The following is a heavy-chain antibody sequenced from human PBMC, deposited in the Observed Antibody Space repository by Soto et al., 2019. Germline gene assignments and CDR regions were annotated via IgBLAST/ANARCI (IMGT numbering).Heavy chain of an antibody. D-gene: IGHD6-19*01. CDR3: AIVVRLVFDH. CDR2: IKQDGSDK. CDR1: GCTCSSYC. Sequence: PGSSLRLSCGASGCTCSSYCMSWVRQAPGKGREWVASIKQDGSDKYSVACVRGRFTISRDNAKNSLYLQMSSLRAEDTAVYYCAIVVRLVFDHWGQGTLVTASP. J-gene: IGHJ4*02. V-gene: IGHV3-7*01.